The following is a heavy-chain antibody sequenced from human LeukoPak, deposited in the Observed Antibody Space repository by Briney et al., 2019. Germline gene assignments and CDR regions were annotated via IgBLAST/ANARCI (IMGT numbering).Heavy chain of an antibody. Sequence: GGSLRLSCTASGFTFGDYAMSWFRQAPGKGLEWVGFIRSKAYGGTTEYAASVKGRFTISRDDSKSIAYLQMNSLRTEDTAVYYCVKDIYEHFYDTSERDYWGQGTLVIVSS. CDR3: VKDIYEHFYDTSERDY. J-gene: IGHJ4*02. V-gene: IGHV3-49*03. D-gene: IGHD3-3*01. CDR1: GFTFGDYA. CDR2: IRSKAYGGTT.